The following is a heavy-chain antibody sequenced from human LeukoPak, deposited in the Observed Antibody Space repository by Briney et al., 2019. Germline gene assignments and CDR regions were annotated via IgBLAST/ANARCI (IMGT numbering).Heavy chain of an antibody. V-gene: IGHV3-7*01. CDR1: GFTFSVYW. D-gene: IGHD1-26*01. Sequence: GGSLRLSCAAAGFTFSVYWMTWVRQLPGQGLEWVANIKQDGSESYYVDSVKGRLTISRDNAKQSLYLDMDSLGVEDTAVYYCARVGAWDLQRVFDHWGQGALVTVSS. CDR2: IKQDGSES. J-gene: IGHJ4*02. CDR3: ARVGAWDLQRVFDH.